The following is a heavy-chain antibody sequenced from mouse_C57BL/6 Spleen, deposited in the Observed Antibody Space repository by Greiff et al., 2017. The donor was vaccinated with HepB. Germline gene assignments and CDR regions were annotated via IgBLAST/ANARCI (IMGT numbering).Heavy chain of an antibody. V-gene: IGHV2-2*01. J-gene: IGHJ2*01. CDR3: ARMGGTDPYYFDY. CDR1: GFSLTSYG. Sequence: VMLVESGPGLVQPSQSLSITCTVSGFSLTSYGVHWVRQSPGKGLEWLGVIWSGGSTDYNAAFISRLSISKDNSKSQVFFKMNSLQADDTAIYYCARMGGTDPYYFDYWGQGTTLTVSS. D-gene: IGHD4-1*01. CDR2: IWSGGST.